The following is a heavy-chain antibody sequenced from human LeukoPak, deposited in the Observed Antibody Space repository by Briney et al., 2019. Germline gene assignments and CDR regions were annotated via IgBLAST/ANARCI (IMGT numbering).Heavy chain of an antibody. D-gene: IGHD1-1*01. CDR1: GYTFTDYY. CDR2: VDPEDGET. J-gene: IGHJ5*02. Sequence: ATVKISCKVSGYTFTDYYMHWVQQAPGKGLEWMGLVDPEDGETIYAEKFQGRVTITADTSTDTAYMELSSLRSEDTAVYYCVTLASGFTNSLGGLYNWFDPWGQGTLVTVSS. V-gene: IGHV1-69-2*01. CDR3: VTLASGFTNSLGGLYNWFDP.